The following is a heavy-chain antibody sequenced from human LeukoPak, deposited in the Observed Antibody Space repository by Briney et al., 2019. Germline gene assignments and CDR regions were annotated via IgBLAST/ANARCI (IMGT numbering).Heavy chain of an antibody. D-gene: IGHD3-22*01. CDR1: GGSFSGYY. V-gene: IGHV4-34*01. CDR2: INHSGST. CDR3: ARHEQENYYDSSGSGYFDY. J-gene: IGHJ4*02. Sequence: SETLSLTCAVYGGSFSGYYWSWIRQPPGKGLEWIGEINHSGSTNYNPSLKSRVTISVDTSKNQFSLKLSSVTAADTAVYYCARHEQENYYDSSGSGYFDYWGQGTLVTVSS.